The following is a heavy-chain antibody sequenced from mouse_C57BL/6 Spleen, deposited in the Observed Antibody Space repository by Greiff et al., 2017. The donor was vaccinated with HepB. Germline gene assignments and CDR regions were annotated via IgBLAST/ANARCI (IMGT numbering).Heavy chain of an antibody. CDR2: INPGSGGT. CDR3: ARGGTSDY. CDR1: GYAFTNYL. D-gene: IGHD3-3*01. V-gene: IGHV1-54*01. J-gene: IGHJ2*01. Sequence: QVQLQQSGAELVRPGTSVKVSCKASGYAFTNYLIEWVKQRPGQGLEWIGVINPGSGGTNYNEKFKGKATLTADKSSSTAYMQLSSLTSEDAAVYVCARGGTSDYWGQGTTLTVSS.